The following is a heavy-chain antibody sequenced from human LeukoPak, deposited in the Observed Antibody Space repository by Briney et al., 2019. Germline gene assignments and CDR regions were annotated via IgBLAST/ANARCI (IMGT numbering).Heavy chain of an antibody. Sequence: SETLSLPCTVSGASIRKYDWSWIRQSPGKRLEWIGYIYYSGSTNYNPSLESRVAMSVDTSKNQFSLRLSSVTAADTAIYYCARRYSSSWYVGFFDPWGQGTLVTVSS. CDR3: ARRYSSSWYVGFFDP. CDR2: IYYSGST. CDR1: GASIRKYD. J-gene: IGHJ5*02. V-gene: IGHV4-59*08. D-gene: IGHD6-13*01.